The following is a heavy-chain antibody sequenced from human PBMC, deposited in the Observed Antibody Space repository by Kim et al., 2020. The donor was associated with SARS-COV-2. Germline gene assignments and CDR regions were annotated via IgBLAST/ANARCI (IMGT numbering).Heavy chain of an antibody. CDR1: GASIVGISVF. CDR3: AALPASKHAFDF. Sequence: SETLSLTCSVSGASIVGISVFWVWVRQPPGKGLEWIGVISPSGTTYYNPSLKSRLTISLDTSNNQFSLRLNAVTAADTAVYYCAALPASKHAFDFWGQGGLVTVSA. V-gene: IGHV4-39*01. CDR2: ISPSGTT. J-gene: IGHJ4*02.